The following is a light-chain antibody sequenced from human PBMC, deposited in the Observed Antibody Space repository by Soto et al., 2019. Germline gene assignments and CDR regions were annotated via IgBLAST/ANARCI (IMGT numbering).Light chain of an antibody. Sequence: DIQMTQSPSSLSASVGDRVTITCRASQIISTYLNWYQQKPGKPPRLLIYGASTLESGVPSRFSGSGSGTDFTLSISSLQPEDFATYYCQQSYSIPPVTFDQGTKVEMK. CDR3: QQSYSIPPVT. J-gene: IGKJ1*01. CDR1: QIISTY. V-gene: IGKV1-39*01. CDR2: GAS.